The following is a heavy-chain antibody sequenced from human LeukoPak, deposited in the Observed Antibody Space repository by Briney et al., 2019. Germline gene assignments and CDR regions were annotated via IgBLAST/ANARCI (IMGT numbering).Heavy chain of an antibody. V-gene: IGHV4-39*02. J-gene: IGHJ4*02. CDR2: IYYSGST. CDR1: GGSSSSSSYY. Sequence: SETLSLTCTVSGGSSSSSSYYLGWIREPPGKGLEWIGTIYYSGSTYYNPSLKSRVIISVDTSKNQFSLKLSSVTAADTAVYYCARESRIPYYFDYWGQGTLVTVSS. CDR3: ARESRIPYYFDY.